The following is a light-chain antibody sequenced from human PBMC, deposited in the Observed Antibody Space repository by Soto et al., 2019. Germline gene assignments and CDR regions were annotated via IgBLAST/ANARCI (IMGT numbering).Light chain of an antibody. J-gene: IGKJ3*01. V-gene: IGKV3-11*01. CDR2: DAS. CDR1: QSVSSY. Sequence: EIVLTQSPATLSLSPGERATLSCRASQSVSSYFDWYQQKPGQAPRLLIYDASNRATGIPARFSGSGSGTYLNLTISSLEPEDFAVYYCQQRSNWPVTFGPGTKVDIK. CDR3: QQRSNWPVT.